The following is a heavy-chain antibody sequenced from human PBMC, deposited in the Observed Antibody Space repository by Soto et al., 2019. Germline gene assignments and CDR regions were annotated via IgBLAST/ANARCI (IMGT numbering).Heavy chain of an antibody. CDR3: TRQHLDVPVASAIDY. D-gene: IGHD6-19*01. J-gene: IGHJ4*02. CDR1: GFTFSGST. Sequence: GGSLRLSCAASGFTFSGSTIHWVRQTSGKGLEWVGRIPSKTNTYATAYAASVRGRFTISRDDSKNTAYLQMDSLKTEDTAVYYCTRQHLDVPVASAIDYWGQGTLVTVSS. V-gene: IGHV3-73*01. CDR2: IPSKTNTYAT.